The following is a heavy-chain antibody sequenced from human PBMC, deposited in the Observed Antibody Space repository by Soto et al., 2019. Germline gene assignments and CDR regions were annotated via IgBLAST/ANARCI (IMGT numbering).Heavy chain of an antibody. V-gene: IGHV3-30*18. J-gene: IGHJ6*02. CDR2: ISYDGNYI. CDR3: AKGILSATIGPYAMDV. Sequence: QVQLVESGGGVVQPGASLRLSCEASGFAFSSYAMHWVRQAPGKGLEWVGVISYDGNYIYYADSVKGRFTISRDNSKNNLYVQVNILRPEDTSVYYWAKGILSATIGPYAMDVWGQGTTVTVSS. CDR1: GFAFSSYA. D-gene: IGHD3-16*01.